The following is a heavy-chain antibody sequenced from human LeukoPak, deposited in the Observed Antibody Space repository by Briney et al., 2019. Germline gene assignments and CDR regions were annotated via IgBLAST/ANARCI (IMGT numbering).Heavy chain of an antibody. CDR3: ARTGYGTSGNYFDS. J-gene: IGHJ4*02. V-gene: IGHV4-59*01. CDR1: GGSISNYY. Sequence: SETLSLTCTVSGGSISNYYWSWIRQPPGKGLEWIGNIYYSGSTNRNPSLKSRVTISVDTSKNQFSLKLSSVTAADTAVYYCARTGYGTSGNYFDSWGQGTLVTVSS. CDR2: IYYSGST. D-gene: IGHD3-22*01.